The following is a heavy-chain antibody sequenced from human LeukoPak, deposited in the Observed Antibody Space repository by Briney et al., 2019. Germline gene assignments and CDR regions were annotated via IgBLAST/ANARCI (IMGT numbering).Heavy chain of an antibody. CDR3: ARGLMGGYPRFDY. J-gene: IGHJ4*02. D-gene: IGHD3-22*01. Sequence: GGSLRLSCAASGFTFISYWMSWVRQAPGKGLEWVANIKQDGSEKYYVDSVKGRFTISRDNAKNPVYLQMNSLRPEDTALYYCARGLMGGYPRFDYWGQGTLVTVSS. CDR1: GFTFISYW. CDR2: IKQDGSEK. V-gene: IGHV3-7*03.